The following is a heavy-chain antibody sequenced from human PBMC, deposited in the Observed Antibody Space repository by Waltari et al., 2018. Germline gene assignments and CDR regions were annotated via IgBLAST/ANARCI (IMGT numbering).Heavy chain of an antibody. CDR1: GYSINSGYY. D-gene: IGHD2-2*03. V-gene: IGHV4-38-2*01. CDR3: SRQVLGYCTSAACRRLES. CDR2: IYHAGAT. J-gene: IGHJ4*02. Sequence: QVQLQESGPGLVKPSETLSLTCDVSGYSINSGYYWGWIRQSPGKGLEWIATIYHAGATFSNPSLKSRVTISMDTSKNQFSLKLNSVTAADTAVYFCSRQVLGYCTSAACRRLESWGQGTLVTVSS.